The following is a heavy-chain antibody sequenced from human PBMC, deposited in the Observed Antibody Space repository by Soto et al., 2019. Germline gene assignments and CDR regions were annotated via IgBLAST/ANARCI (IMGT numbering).Heavy chain of an antibody. CDR1: GGSISSGGYS. CDR2: IYHSGST. CDR3: ARLIRIAARPYYFDY. Sequence: SETLSLTCAVSGGSISSGGYSRSWIRQPPGKGLEWIGYIYHSGSTYYNPSLKSRVTISVDTSKNQFSLKLSSVTAADTAVYYCARLIRIAARPYYFDYWGQGTLVTVSS. J-gene: IGHJ4*02. V-gene: IGHV4-30-2*01. D-gene: IGHD6-6*01.